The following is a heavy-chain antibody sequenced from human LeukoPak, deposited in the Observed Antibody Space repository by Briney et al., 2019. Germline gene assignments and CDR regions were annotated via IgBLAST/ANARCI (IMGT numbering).Heavy chain of an antibody. V-gene: IGHV3-30-3*01. D-gene: IGHD6-25*01. Sequence: GGSLRLSCAASGFTFSSYAMHCVRQAPGKGLEWVAVISYDGSNKYYADSVKGRFTISRDNSKNTLYLQMNSLRAEDTAVYYCARDQKQRLAHRYFQHWGQGTLVTVSS. CDR3: ARDQKQRLAHRYFQH. CDR1: GFTFSSYA. CDR2: ISYDGSNK. J-gene: IGHJ1*01.